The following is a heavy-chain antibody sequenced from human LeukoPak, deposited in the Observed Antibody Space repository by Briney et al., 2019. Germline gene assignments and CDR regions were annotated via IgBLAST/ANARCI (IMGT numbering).Heavy chain of an antibody. D-gene: IGHD5-12*01. CDR2: ISSSGSTI. CDR3: ARGPSGKNSGSHWSHFDY. J-gene: IGHJ4*02. Sequence: GGSLRLSCAASGFTFSSYEMNWVRQAPGKGLEWVSYISSSGSTIYYADSVKGRFTISRDNAKNSLYLQMNSLRAEDTAVYYCARGPSGKNSGSHWSHFDYWGQGTLVTVSS. CDR1: GFTFSSYE. V-gene: IGHV3-48*03.